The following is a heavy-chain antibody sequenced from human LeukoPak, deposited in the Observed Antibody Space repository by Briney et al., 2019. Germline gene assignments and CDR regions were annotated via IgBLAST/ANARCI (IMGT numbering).Heavy chain of an antibody. CDR3: AKGMNPGYNPGWSNFDY. CDR2: ISGSDDSL. CDR1: GFTFTTYG. J-gene: IGHJ4*02. Sequence: GGSLRLSCAASGFTFTTYGMSWVRQAPGKGLEWVSSISGSDDSLYYIDSVKGRFTISRDNAKNTVHLQMNTLRAEDTAIYYCAKGMNPGYNPGWSNFDYWGQGTLVTVSS. D-gene: IGHD1-14*01. V-gene: IGHV3-23*01.